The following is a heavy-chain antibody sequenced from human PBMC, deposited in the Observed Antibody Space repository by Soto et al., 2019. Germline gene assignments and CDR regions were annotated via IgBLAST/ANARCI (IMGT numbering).Heavy chain of an antibody. CDR2: ISAYNGNT. D-gene: IGHD2-15*01. CDR3: ARVYHCSGGSCPGNYYYGMDV. V-gene: IGHV1-18*01. CDR1: GYTFTSYG. Sequence: RPPVKVSCKASGYTFTSYGISWVRQAPGQGLEWMGWISAYNGNTNYAQKLQGRVTMTTDTSTSTAYMELRSLRSDDTAVYYCARVYHCSGGSCPGNYYYGMDVWGQGTTVTVSS. J-gene: IGHJ6*02.